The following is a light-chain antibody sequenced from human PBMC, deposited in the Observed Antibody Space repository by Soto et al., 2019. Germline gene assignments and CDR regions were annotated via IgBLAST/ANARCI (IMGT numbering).Light chain of an antibody. CDR2: GAS. CDR1: QSVSSSY. J-gene: IGKJ1*01. CDR3: QQYGSSRT. Sequence: EIVLTQSPGTLSLSPGERATLSCRASQSVSSSYLAWYQQKPGQAPRLLIYGASSRATGIPDRFSGSGSGTDFTLTISRLEPEDFAVYYCQQYGSSRTFGQGTKVDIX. V-gene: IGKV3-20*01.